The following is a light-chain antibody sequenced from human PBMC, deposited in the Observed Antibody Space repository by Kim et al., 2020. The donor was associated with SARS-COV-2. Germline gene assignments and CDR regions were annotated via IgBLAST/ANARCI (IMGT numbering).Light chain of an antibody. CDR2: RND. V-gene: IGLV1-47*01. J-gene: IGLJ2*01. CDR3: VAWDDSLSGHVV. Sequence: QPVLTQPPSASGTPGQRVTISCSGSSSNIGSNYVYWYQQLPGTAPKLVIYRNDQRPSGVPDRFSGSKSGTSVSLAISGLRSEDEADYYCVAWDDSLSGHVVFGGGTQLTVL. CDR1: SSNIGSNY.